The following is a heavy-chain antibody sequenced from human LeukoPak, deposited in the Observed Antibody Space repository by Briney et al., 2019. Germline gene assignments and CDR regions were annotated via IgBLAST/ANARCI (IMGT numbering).Heavy chain of an antibody. CDR2: IGGAGDNT. CDR1: GFTFSGYA. D-gene: IGHD3-16*01. CDR3: AKGAFGGPRNTWYLFDY. V-gene: IGHV3-23*01. J-gene: IGHJ4*02. Sequence: GGSLRLSCAASGFTFSGYAMSWVRQAPGMGLEWVSAIGGAGDNTHYADSVKGRFTISRDNSKNTLFLQMNSLRAEDTAVYYCAKGAFGGPRNTWYLFDYWGQGSLVTVSS.